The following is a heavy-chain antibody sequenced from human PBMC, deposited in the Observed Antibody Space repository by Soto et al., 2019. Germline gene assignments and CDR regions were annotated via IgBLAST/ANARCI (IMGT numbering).Heavy chain of an antibody. D-gene: IGHD3-3*01. Sequence: SETLSLTCAVYGGSFSGYYWSWIRQPPGKGLEWIGEINHSGSTNYNPSLKSRVTISVDTSKNQFSLKLSSVTAADTAVYYCARYDFWSGTLFDYWGQGTLVTVSS. CDR2: INHSGST. J-gene: IGHJ4*02. V-gene: IGHV4-34*01. CDR3: ARYDFWSGTLFDY. CDR1: GGSFSGYY.